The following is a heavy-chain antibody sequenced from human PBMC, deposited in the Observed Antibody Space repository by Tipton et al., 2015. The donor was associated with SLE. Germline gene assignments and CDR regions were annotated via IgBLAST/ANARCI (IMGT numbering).Heavy chain of an antibody. V-gene: IGHV4-30-2*04. D-gene: IGHD6-13*01. J-gene: IGHJ6*03. Sequence: LSLKSRLTISGDTSKNQFSLDLSSVSAADTAVYYCARVVAAVDYYYYYMDVWGKGTTVTVSS. CDR3: ARVVAAVDYYYYYMDV.